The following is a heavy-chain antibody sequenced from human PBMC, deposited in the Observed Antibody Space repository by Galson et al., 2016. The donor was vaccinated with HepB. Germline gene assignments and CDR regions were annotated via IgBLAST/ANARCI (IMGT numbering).Heavy chain of an antibody. V-gene: IGHV1-18*01. J-gene: IGHJ4*02. CDR1: GYTFTTYG. Sequence: SVKVSCKASGYTFTTYGITWVRQAPGQELDWMGWISTHSGTTNHAQELQGRITMTTDTSTSTAYMELTNLKSDDTAVYYCVRDRERSLDYWGQGTLVSVSS. CDR3: VRDRERSLDY. CDR2: ISTHSGTT.